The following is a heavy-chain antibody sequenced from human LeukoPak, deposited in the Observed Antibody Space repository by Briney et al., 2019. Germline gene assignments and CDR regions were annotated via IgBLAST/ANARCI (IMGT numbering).Heavy chain of an antibody. CDR3: TTDYGSGSYRYFNY. J-gene: IGHJ4*02. CDR2: IKSKTDGGTT. V-gene: IGHV3-15*01. Sequence: PGGSLRLSCAASGFTFSNAWMSWVPQTPGKGREWGSRIKSKTDGGTTDYVAPVKGRFTISRDDSKNTLYLQMNSLKSEDTAVYYCTTDYGSGSYRYFNYWGQGTLVTVSS. D-gene: IGHD3-10*01. CDR1: GFTFSNAW.